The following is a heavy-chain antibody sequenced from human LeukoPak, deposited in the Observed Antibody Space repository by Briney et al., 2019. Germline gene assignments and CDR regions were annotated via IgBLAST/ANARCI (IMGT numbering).Heavy chain of an antibody. CDR1: GFTVSTNY. D-gene: IGHD2-2*02. V-gene: IGHV3-30*18. CDR2: ISYDGSNK. CDR3: AKDRCSSTSCYIDY. Sequence: PGGSLRLSCAASGFTVSTNYMSWVRQAPGKGLEWVAVISYDGSNKYYADSVKGRFTISRDNSKNTLYLQMNSLRAEDTAVYYCAKDRCSSTSCYIDYWGQGTLVTVSS. J-gene: IGHJ4*02.